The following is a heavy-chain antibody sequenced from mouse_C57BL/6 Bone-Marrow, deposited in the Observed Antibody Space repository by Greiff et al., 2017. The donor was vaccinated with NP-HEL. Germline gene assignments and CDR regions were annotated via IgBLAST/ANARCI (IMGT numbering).Heavy chain of an antibody. J-gene: IGHJ2*01. CDR3: ARRREIYDDYYMGFDY. D-gene: IGHD2-3*01. Sequence: VQLQQPGAELVKPGASVKLSCKASGYTFTSYWMHWVKQRPGQGLEWIGMIHPNSGSTNYNEKFKSKATLTVDKSSSTAYMQLSSLTSEDSAVYYCARRREIYDDYYMGFDYWGQGTTLTVSS. CDR1: GYTFTSYW. V-gene: IGHV1-64*01. CDR2: IHPNSGST.